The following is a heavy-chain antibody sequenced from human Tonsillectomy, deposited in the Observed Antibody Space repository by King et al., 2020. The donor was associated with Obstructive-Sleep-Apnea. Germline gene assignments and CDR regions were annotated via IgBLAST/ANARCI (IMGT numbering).Heavy chain of an antibody. CDR2: IWYDGSNK. D-gene: IGHD3-22*01. CDR1: GFTFSSYG. V-gene: IGHV3-33*01. J-gene: IGHJ4*02. CDR3: ARKTYYYDSSGSMIDY. Sequence: VQLVESGGDVVQPGRSLRLSCAASGFTFSSYGMHWVRQAPGKGLEWVAVIWYDGSNKYYADSVKGRFTISRDNSKNTLYLQMNSLRAEDTAVYYCARKTYYYDSSGSMIDYWGQGTLVTVSS.